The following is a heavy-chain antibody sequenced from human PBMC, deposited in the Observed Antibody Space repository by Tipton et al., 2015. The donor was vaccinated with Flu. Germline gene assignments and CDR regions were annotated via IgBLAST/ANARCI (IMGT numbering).Heavy chain of an antibody. D-gene: IGHD5-18*01. V-gene: IGHV1-46*01. CDR3: ARGSYGDLIDS. Sequence: QLVQSGAEVKKPGASAKISCKSAGYTFTTYHMHWVRQAPGQRLEWMGIITPSGGSTFYSQKFQGRVTMTRDTSTSTDYMELSSLRSEDTAVYYCARGSYGDLIDSWGQGTLVTVSS. J-gene: IGHJ4*02. CDR2: ITPSGGST. CDR1: GYTFTTYH.